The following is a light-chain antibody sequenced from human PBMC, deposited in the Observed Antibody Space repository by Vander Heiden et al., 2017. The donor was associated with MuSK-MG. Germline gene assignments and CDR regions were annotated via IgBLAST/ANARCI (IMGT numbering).Light chain of an antibody. CDR1: SSNIGAGYD. CDR2: GNS. Sequence: QSVLTQPPSVSGAPGQSATISCTGSSSNIGAGYDVHWYQQLPGTAPKLLIYGNSNRPSGVPDRFSGSKSGTSASLAITGLQAEDEADYYCQSYDSSLSGSYVFGTGTKVTVL. J-gene: IGLJ1*01. CDR3: QSYDSSLSGSYV. V-gene: IGLV1-40*01.